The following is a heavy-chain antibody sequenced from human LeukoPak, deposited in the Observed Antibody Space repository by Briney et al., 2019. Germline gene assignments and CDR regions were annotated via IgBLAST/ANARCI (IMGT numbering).Heavy chain of an antibody. CDR3: AREGGFYRPLDY. J-gene: IGHJ4*02. V-gene: IGHV4-59*12. Sequence: SETLSLTCTVSGGSISNYYWSWIRQPPGKGLEWTGYIYYSGSTNYNPSLKSRVTISVNTSKNQFSLKLSSVTAADTAVYYCAREGGFYRPLDYSGQGTLVTVSS. CDR1: GGSISNYY. CDR2: IYYSGST. D-gene: IGHD3-3*01.